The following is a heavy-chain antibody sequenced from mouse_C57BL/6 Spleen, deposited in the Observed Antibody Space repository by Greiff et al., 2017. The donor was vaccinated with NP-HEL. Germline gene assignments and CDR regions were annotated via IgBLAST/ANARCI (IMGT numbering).Heavy chain of an antibody. CDR3: ARYYYGSSYDYAMDY. D-gene: IGHD1-1*01. V-gene: IGHV5-17*01. Sequence: EVKVVESGGGLVKPGGSLKLSCAASGFTFSDYGMHWVRQAPEKGLEWVAYISSGSSTIYYADPVKGRFTISRDNAKNTLFLQMTSLRSEDTAMYYCARYYYGSSYDYAMDYWGQGTSVTVSS. CDR1: GFTFSDYG. CDR2: ISSGSSTI. J-gene: IGHJ4*01.